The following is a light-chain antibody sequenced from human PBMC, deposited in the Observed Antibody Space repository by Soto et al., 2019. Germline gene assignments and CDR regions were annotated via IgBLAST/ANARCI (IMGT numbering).Light chain of an antibody. CDR1: QSVSSN. V-gene: IGKV3-15*01. J-gene: IGKJ2*01. CDR2: GAS. Sequence: EIVMTQSPGTLSVSPGESATLSCRASQSVSSNLAWYQQKPGQTPRLLIYGASTRATGIPARFSGSGSRTEFTLDISSLQTEDFAVYHCQQYINWPITFGQGTKLEIK. CDR3: QQYINWPIT.